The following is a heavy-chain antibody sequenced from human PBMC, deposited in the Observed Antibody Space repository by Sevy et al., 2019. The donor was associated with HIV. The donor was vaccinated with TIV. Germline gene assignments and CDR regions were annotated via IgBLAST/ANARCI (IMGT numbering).Heavy chain of an antibody. CDR2: ISSSSSTI. D-gene: IGHD3-3*01. CDR3: ARDSRGSIFGVVIDFDY. Sequence: GGSLRLSCAASGFTFSSYSMNWVRQAPGKGLEWVSYISSSSSTIYYADSVKGRFTISRDNAKNSLYLQMNSLRDEDTAVYYCARDSRGSIFGVVIDFDYWGQGTLVTVSS. CDR1: GFTFSSYS. V-gene: IGHV3-48*02. J-gene: IGHJ4*02.